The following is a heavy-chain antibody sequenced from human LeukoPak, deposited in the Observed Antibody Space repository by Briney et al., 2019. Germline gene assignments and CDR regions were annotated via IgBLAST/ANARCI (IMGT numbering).Heavy chain of an antibody. CDR2: INHSGYT. Sequence: PSETLSLTCGVSGESFNDYYWSWIRQSPEKGLEWIGEINHSGYTNFNPSLTSRVTISVDTSKNQFSLKLSSVTAADTAVYYCARVRAWLRLGALGLWGPGAMVTVSS. J-gene: IGHJ3*01. CDR3: ARVRAWLRLGALGL. V-gene: IGHV4-34*01. D-gene: IGHD5-12*01. CDR1: GESFNDYY.